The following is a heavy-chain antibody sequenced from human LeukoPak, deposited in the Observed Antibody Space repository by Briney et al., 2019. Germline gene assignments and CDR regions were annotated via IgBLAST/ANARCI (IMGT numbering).Heavy chain of an antibody. CDR2: INSDGSTT. CDR3: ARTSTVTTPFDY. D-gene: IGHD4-17*01. V-gene: IGHV3-74*01. CDR1: GFTFSSYW. J-gene: IGHJ4*02. Sequence: GGSLRLSCAASGFTFSSYWMSWVRQAPGKGLVWVSRINSDGSTTSYADSVKGRFTISRDNAKNTLYLQMNNLRAEDTAVYYCARTSTVTTPFDYWGQGTLVTVSS.